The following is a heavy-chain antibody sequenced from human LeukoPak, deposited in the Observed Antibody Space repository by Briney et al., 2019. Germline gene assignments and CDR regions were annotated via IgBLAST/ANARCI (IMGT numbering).Heavy chain of an antibody. D-gene: IGHD6-13*01. CDR1: GFTFSNAW. Sequence: PGGSLRLSCAASGFTFSNAWMSWVRQAPGKGLEWVGRIESKTDGGTTDYAAPVKGRFTISRDDSKNTLYLQMNSLKTEDTAVYYCTTDPAAAGTREKGDWGQGTLVTVSS. V-gene: IGHV3-15*04. J-gene: IGHJ4*02. CDR3: TTDPAAAGTREKGD. CDR2: IESKTDGGTT.